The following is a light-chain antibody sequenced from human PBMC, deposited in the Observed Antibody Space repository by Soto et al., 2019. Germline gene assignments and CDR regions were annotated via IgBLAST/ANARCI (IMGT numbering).Light chain of an antibody. CDR2: SAS. Sequence: DVQITQSPSTLSASVVDRVTITCRASQSISSYLNWYQHKPGKAPKLLIYSASTLQSGVPSRFSGSGSGTDFTLTITSLQPEDFGTYYCHQTYSTPQTFGQGTKVDIK. CDR1: QSISSY. J-gene: IGKJ1*01. CDR3: HQTYSTPQT. V-gene: IGKV1-39*01.